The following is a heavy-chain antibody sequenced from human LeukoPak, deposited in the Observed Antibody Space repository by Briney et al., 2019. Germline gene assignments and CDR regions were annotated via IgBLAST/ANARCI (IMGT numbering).Heavy chain of an antibody. D-gene: IGHD3-3*01. V-gene: IGHV1-2*02. CDR2: INPNSGGT. CDR3: ARDPLGHTYYDFWSGDQGYCMDV. Sequence: ASVKASCKASGYTFTSYGISWVRQAPGQGLEWMGWINPNSGGTNYAQKFQGRVTMTRDTSISTAYMELSRLRSDDTAVYYCARDPLGHTYYDFWSGDQGYCMDVWGKGTTVTVSS. CDR1: GYTFTSYG. J-gene: IGHJ6*03.